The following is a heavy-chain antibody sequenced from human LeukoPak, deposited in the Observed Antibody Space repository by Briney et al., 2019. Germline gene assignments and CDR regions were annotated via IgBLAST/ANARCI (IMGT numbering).Heavy chain of an antibody. V-gene: IGHV3-48*03. Sequence: GGSLRLSCAASGFTFSSYEMNWVRQAPGKGLEWVSYISSSGSTIYYADSVKGRLTISRDNSKNTLYLQMNSLRAEDTAVYYCAKDVLRFGENWGQGTLVTVSS. CDR1: GFTFSSYE. J-gene: IGHJ4*01. CDR3: AKDVLRFGEN. D-gene: IGHD3-10*01. CDR2: ISSSGSTI.